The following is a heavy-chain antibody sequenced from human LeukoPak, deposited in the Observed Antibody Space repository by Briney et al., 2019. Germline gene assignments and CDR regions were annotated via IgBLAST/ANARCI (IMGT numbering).Heavy chain of an antibody. V-gene: IGHV3-23*01. CDR2: IDYSGGST. CDR3: ARVSVIAAADY. J-gene: IGHJ4*02. Sequence: GGSLRLSCTASGFTLSSYEMSWIRQAPGKGLEWVSSIDYSGGSTYYADSVKGRFTISRDNSKNTLYLQMNSLRAEDTAVYYCARVSVIAAADYWGQGTLVTVSS. D-gene: IGHD6-13*01. CDR1: GFTLSSYE.